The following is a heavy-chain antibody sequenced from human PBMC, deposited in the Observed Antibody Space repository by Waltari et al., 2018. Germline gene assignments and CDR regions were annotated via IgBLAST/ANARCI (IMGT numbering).Heavy chain of an antibody. V-gene: IGHV3-48*01. CDR3: AREPRLDC. CDR1: GFTFSSHN. CDR2: ISSGSSAI. J-gene: IGHJ4*02. Sequence: EVQLVESGGGLVQPGGSLRLSCAASGFTFSSHNMNWVRQAPGKGLVWFSYISSGSSAIYYSDSVRGRFIVSRDNGKNSLYLQMNSLRADDTAVYYCAREPRLDCWGQGTLVTVSS.